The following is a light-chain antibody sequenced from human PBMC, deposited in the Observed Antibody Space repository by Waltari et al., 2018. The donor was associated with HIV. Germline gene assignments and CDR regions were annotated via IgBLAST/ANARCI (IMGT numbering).Light chain of an antibody. Sequence: DIQMTQSPSSLSAFVGARVTLTCRASQDINKYLKWLKVRTGKAPKYLISGAVDLESGVSSRFIASGSGTDFTLTITSLQPEDCATYFCQQSYNCPLTFGPGTTVDI. CDR1: QDINKY. CDR2: GAV. V-gene: IGKV1-39*01. CDR3: QQSYNCPLT. J-gene: IGKJ3*01.